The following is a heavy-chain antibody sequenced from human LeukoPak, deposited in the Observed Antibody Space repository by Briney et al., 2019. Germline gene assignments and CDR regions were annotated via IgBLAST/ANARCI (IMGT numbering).Heavy chain of an antibody. V-gene: IGHV3-33*01. CDR3: AREAGGYDAYYFDY. CDR1: GFTFSSYG. J-gene: IGHJ4*02. CDR2: IWYDGSNK. Sequence: RTGGSLRLSCAASGFTFSSYGMHWVRQAPGKGLEWVAVIWYDGSNKYYADSVKGRFTISRDNSKNTLYLQMNSLRAEDTAVYYCAREAGGYDAYYFDYWGQGTLVTVSS. D-gene: IGHD5-12*01.